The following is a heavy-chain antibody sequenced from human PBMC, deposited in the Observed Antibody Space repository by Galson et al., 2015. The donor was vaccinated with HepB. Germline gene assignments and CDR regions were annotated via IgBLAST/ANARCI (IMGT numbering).Heavy chain of an antibody. CDR3: IPSIAIMESTGMDV. CDR1: GFSFNYAW. J-gene: IGHJ6*02. CDR2: IKSETDGRAT. V-gene: IGHV3-15*01. Sequence: SLRLSCATSGFSFNYAWMTWVRQAPGKGLEWVGRIKSETDGRATEYAAPVKGRFTISRDDSKNTVFLQMHSLKTEDTAVYYRIPSIAIMESTGMDVWGQGTTVTISS. D-gene: IGHD5/OR15-5a*01.